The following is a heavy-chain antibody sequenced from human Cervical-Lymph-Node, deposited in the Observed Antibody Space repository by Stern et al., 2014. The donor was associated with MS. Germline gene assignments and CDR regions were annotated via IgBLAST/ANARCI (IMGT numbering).Heavy chain of an antibody. CDR1: GGSISSHY. Sequence: QVQLQESGPGLVKPSETLSLTCTVSGGSISSHYWTWMRPPPGKGLEWIGYIHYSGSTRFNPSLKSRVTMSVDTSKNHISLRLSSVTAADTAVYYCVRYCGGGSCPDVWGQGTTVTVSS. D-gene: IGHD2-15*01. V-gene: IGHV4-59*11. J-gene: IGHJ6*02. CDR3: VRYCGGGSCPDV. CDR2: IHYSGST.